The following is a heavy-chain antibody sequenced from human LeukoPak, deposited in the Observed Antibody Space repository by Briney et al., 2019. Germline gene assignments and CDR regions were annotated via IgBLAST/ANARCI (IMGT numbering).Heavy chain of an antibody. Sequence: GGSLRLSCAASGCTFSSAAMSWVRQAPGKGLEWVSAISGGGDRTYTADSVKGRFSIYRDNSRDSLHLQMNSLRAEDTAIYYCARDRGEHWFDPWGQGALVTVSS. D-gene: IGHD1-1*01. J-gene: IGHJ5*02. CDR2: ISGGGDRT. V-gene: IGHV3-23*01. CDR3: ARDRGEHWFDP. CDR1: GCTFSSAA.